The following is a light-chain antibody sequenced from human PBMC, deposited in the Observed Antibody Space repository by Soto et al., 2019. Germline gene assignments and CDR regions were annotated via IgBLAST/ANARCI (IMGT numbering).Light chain of an antibody. CDR2: GAS. V-gene: IGKV3D-20*02. Sequence: EIGVSQSPCTLSLSTGERATLSCMAIQSVSSSYLAWYQQKPGQAPRLLIYGASTRATGIPARFSGSGSGTDFTLTISSLEPEDFAVYYCQQRSNWPPITFGQGTRLAIK. CDR1: QSVSSSY. CDR3: QQRSNWPPIT. J-gene: IGKJ5*01.